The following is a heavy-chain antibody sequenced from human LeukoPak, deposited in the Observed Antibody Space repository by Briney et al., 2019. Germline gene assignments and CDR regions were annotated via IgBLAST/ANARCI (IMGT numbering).Heavy chain of an antibody. Sequence: GRSLRLSCAASGFTFSSYAMHWVRQAPGKGLEWVAVISYDGSNKYCADSVKGRFTISRDNSKNTLYLQMNSLRAEDTAVYYCARESLEWLLSADYWGQGTLVTVSS. J-gene: IGHJ4*02. CDR1: GFTFSSYA. V-gene: IGHV3-30-3*01. CDR2: ISYDGSNK. D-gene: IGHD3-3*01. CDR3: ARESLEWLLSADY.